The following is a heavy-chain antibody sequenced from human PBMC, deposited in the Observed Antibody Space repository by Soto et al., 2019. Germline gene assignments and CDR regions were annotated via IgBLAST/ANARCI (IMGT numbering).Heavy chain of an antibody. CDR1: GFTFNSYG. V-gene: IGHV3-30*03. Sequence: PGGSLRLSCAASGFTFNSYGMHWVRQAPGKGLEWVVVISFDGRNTYYADSVKGRFTISRDNSKNTLYLQMTSLRAEDTAVYYCAREIVTTGEYYFDSWGQGTLVTVSS. D-gene: IGHD1-1*01. CDR2: ISFDGRNT. J-gene: IGHJ4*02. CDR3: AREIVTTGEYYFDS.